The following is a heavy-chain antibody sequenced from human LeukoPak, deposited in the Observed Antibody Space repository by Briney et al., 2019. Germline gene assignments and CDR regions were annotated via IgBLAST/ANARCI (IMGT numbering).Heavy chain of an antibody. CDR3: ARVNYVWGSYRPQEFDY. CDR1: GGSISSHY. CDR2: IYYSGST. V-gene: IGHV4-59*11. J-gene: IGHJ4*02. Sequence: SETLSLTCTVSGGSISSHYWSWIRQPPGKGLEWIGYIYYSGSTNYNPSLKSRVTISVDTSKNQFSLKLSSVTAADTAVYYCARVNYVWGSYRPQEFDYWGQGTLVTVSS. D-gene: IGHD3-16*02.